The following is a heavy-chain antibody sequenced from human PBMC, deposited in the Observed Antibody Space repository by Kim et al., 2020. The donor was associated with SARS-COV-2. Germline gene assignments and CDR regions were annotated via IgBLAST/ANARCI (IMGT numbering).Heavy chain of an antibody. J-gene: IGHJ4*02. CDR3: TTGWYSSGWAY. V-gene: IGHV3-15*01. D-gene: IGHD6-19*01. Sequence: DYTAPVKGRFTISRDDSKSTLYLQVNSLKTEDSAVYYCTTGWYSSGWAYWGQGTLVTVSP.